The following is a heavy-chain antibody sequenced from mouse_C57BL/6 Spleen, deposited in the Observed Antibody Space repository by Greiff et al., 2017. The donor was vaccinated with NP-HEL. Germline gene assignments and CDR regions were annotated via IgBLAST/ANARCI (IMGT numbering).Heavy chain of an antibody. V-gene: IGHV14-4*01. CDR1: GFNITDDY. J-gene: IGHJ4*01. D-gene: IGHD1-1*01. Sequence: VHVKQSGAELVRPGASVKLSCTASGFNITDDYLHWVKQRPEQGLEWIGWIDPENGDTEYASKFQGKATITADTSSNTAYLQLSSLTSEDTAVYYCTTSITTVVGYAMDYWGQGTSVTVSS. CDR2: IDPENGDT. CDR3: TTSITTVVGYAMDY.